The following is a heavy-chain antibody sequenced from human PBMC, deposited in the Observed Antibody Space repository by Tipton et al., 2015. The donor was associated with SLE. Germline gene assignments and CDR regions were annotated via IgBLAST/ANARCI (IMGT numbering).Heavy chain of an antibody. CDR2: IHHSGST. J-gene: IGHJ4*02. Sequence: TLSLTCAVSGGSISSSNWWIWVRQPPGKGLEYIGEIHHSGSTNYNSSLKSRVTVSVDKSKSQFSLKRSSVTAADTAVYYCARDSYDSSGYFDQWGQGTLVTVSS. V-gene: IGHV4-4*02. CDR3: ARDSYDSSGYFDQ. D-gene: IGHD3-22*01. CDR1: GGSISSSNW.